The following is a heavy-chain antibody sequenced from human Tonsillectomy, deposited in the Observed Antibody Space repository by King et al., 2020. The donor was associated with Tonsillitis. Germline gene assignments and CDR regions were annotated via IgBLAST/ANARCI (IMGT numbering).Heavy chain of an antibody. D-gene: IGHD3-22*01. V-gene: IGHV4-4*07. Sequence: VQLQESGPGLVKPSETLSLTCIVSGGSVSPYYWSWIRQPVGKGLEWIGRIYDDGSTTYNPSLKSRVSLSLDTSKNQLYLTMNYVTAADTAVYFCARDLCFYDTTGYQIYHFDYWGQGILVTVSS. CDR2: IYDDGST. J-gene: IGHJ4*02. CDR3: ARDLCFYDTTGYQIYHFDY. CDR1: GGSVSPYY.